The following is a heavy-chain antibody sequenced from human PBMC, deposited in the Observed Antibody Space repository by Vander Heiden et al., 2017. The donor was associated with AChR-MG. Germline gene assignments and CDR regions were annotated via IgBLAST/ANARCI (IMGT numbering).Heavy chain of an antibody. CDR1: GYTFTNYG. J-gene: IGHJ4*02. CDR2: ISAYNGNT. V-gene: IGHV1-18*01. D-gene: IGHD3-22*01. CDR3: ARDPRPYYYDSSGYYYGFDY. Sequence: QVQLVQSGAEVKKPGASVKASCKASGYTFTNYGLSWVRQAPGQGLEWMGWISAYNGNTNYAQKLQGRVTMTTDTSTSTAYMELRSLRSDDTAVYYCARDPRPYYYDSSGYYYGFDYWGQGTLVTVSS.